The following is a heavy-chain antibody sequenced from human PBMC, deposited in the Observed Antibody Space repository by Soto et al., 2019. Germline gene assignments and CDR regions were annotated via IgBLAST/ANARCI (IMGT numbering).Heavy chain of an antibody. CDR3: VRATYFSDSSGYTRCLDY. J-gene: IGHJ4*02. CDR2: ISSSSSYI. V-gene: IGHV3-21*04. D-gene: IGHD3-22*01. CDR1: GFTFSSYS. Sequence: PGGSLRLSCAASGFTFSSYSMNWVRQAPGKGLEWVSSISSSSSYIYYAASVKGRFTTSRDESKNSAYLQMNSLKTEDTAVYYCVRATYFSDSSGYTRCLDYWGQGTLVTVSS.